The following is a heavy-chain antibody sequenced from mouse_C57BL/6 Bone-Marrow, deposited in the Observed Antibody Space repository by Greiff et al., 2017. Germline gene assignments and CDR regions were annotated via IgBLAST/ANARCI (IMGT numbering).Heavy chain of an antibody. CDR2: ISSGGSYT. J-gene: IGHJ2*01. CDR1: GFTFSSYG. CDR3: ARRFYFDY. V-gene: IGHV5-6*02. Sequence: EVKLVESGGDLVKPGGSLKLSCAASGFTFSSYGMSWVRQTPDKRLEWVATISSGGSYTYYPDSVKWRFTISRDNAKNTLYLQMSSLKSEDTAMYYCARRFYFDYWGQGTTLTVSS.